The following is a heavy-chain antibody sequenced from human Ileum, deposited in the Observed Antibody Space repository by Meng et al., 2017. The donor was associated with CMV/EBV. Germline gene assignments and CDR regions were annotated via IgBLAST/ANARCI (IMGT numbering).Heavy chain of an antibody. Sequence: ASVKVSCKASGYTFTDYHMHWVRQAPGQGLEWMGWVNPRNGGIKYAQRFKDRVTMTRDTSTTTAHMELRKLRSDDTAVYYCAKSLNDFWTGYYPLFDQWGQGTLVTVSS. J-gene: IGHJ4*02. CDR3: AKSLNDFWTGYYPLFDQ. D-gene: IGHD3/OR15-3a*01. V-gene: IGHV1-2*02. CDR2: VNPRNGGI. CDR1: GYTFTDYH.